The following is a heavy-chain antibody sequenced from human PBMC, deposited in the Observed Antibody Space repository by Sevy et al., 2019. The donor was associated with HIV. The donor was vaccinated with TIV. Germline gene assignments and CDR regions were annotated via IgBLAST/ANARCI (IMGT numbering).Heavy chain of an antibody. CDR1: EFTFRDVW. V-gene: IGHV3-15*01. CDR2: IKSKTDGGTT. Sequence: GGSLRLSCAASEFTFRDVWMSWVRQAPGKGLEWVGRIKSKTDGGTTDYAAPVKGRFTISRDDSKNTLSLQMNSLQTEDTAVCSCTIDPVHFLWGQGTLVTVSS. D-gene: IGHD6-6*01. CDR3: TIDPVHFL. J-gene: IGHJ4*02.